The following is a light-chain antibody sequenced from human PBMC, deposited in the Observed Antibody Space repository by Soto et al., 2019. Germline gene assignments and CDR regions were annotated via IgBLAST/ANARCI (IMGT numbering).Light chain of an antibody. J-gene: IGKJ1*01. CDR2: GAS. Sequence: EIVLTQSPGTLSLPPGDRATLSGMASQSVSSSSLAWYQQKRGQAPRLLIHGASSRATGIPDRFSGSGSGTDFTLTISRLEPEDFAVYYCQQYGGSPRTFGQGTKVDIK. CDR3: QQYGGSPRT. V-gene: IGKV3-20*01. CDR1: QSVSSSS.